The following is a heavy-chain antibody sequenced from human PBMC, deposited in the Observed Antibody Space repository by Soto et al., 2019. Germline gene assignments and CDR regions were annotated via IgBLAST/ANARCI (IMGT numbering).Heavy chain of an antibody. CDR2: IIPIFGTA. V-gene: IGHV1-69*01. CDR1: GGTFSSYA. D-gene: IGHD2-2*01. Sequence: QVQLVQSGAEVKKPGFSVKVSCKASGGTFSSYAISWVRQAPGQGLEWMGGIIPIFGTANYAQKFQGRVTITADESTSTAYMELSSLRSEDTAVYYCARGEMAMPYYYYYGMDVWGQGTTVTVSS. J-gene: IGHJ6*02. CDR3: ARGEMAMPYYYYYGMDV.